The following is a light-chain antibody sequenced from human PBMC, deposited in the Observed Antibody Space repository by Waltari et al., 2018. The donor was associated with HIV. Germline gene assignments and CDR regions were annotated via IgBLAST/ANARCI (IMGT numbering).Light chain of an antibody. CDR2: GAS. CDR1: QPITSNS. J-gene: IGKJ2*01. Sequence: ELVLTQFPGTVSLSPGERATLSCNASQPITSNSLAWYQHKLGQAPRLLIYGASRRATAIPDRFSGSGSGTDFTLTIDRLVPEDFAVYYCQQYGASPPYTFGRGTKLGIK. CDR3: QQYGASPPYT. V-gene: IGKV3-20*01.